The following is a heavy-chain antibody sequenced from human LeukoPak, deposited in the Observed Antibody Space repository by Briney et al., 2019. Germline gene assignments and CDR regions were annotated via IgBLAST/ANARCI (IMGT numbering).Heavy chain of an antibody. CDR2: IYYSGST. Sequence: SETLSLTCTVSGGSISSYYWSWIRQPQGKGLEWIGYIYYSGSTNYNPSLKSRVTIFVDTSKNQFSLKLSSVTAADTAVYYCARLNLSRYYFDYWGQGTLVTVSS. V-gene: IGHV4-59*08. CDR1: GGSISSYY. CDR3: ARLNLSRYYFDY. J-gene: IGHJ4*02.